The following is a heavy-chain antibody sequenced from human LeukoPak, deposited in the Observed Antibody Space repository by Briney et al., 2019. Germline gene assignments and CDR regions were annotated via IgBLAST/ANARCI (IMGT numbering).Heavy chain of an antibody. Sequence: ASVKVSCKASGYTFTGYYMHWVRQAPGQGLEWMGWINPNSGGTNYAQKFQGRVTMTRDTSISTAYMELSRLRSDDTAVYYCARVALSYHSSSWYTDYWGQGTLVTVSS. CDR2: INPNSGGT. V-gene: IGHV1-2*02. J-gene: IGHJ4*02. CDR1: GYTFTGYY. CDR3: ARVALSYHSSSWYTDY. D-gene: IGHD6-13*01.